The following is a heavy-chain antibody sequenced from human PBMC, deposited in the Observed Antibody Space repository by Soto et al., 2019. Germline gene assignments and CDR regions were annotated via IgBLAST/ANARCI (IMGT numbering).Heavy chain of an antibody. CDR2: IYYRGTA. J-gene: IGHJ4*02. D-gene: IGHD4-17*01. CDR3: ARVQSTDGYYFDY. V-gene: IGHV4-30-4*01. CDR1: GGSMSSGDYH. Sequence: TLSLTCTVSGGSMSSGDYHWSWLRQPPGKGLEWVGYIYYRGTAHYNPSLKSRLTISVDTSKSQFSLNLRFVTAADTAVYYCARVQSTDGYYFDYWGQGTLVTVSS.